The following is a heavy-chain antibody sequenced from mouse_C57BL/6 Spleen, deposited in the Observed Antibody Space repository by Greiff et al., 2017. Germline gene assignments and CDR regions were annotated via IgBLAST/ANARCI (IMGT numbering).Heavy chain of an antibody. CDR2: IRSKSNNYAT. V-gene: IGHV10-1*01. D-gene: IGHD4-1*01. Sequence: EVKVVESGGGLVQPKGSLKLSCAASGFSFNTYAMNWVRQAPGKGLEWVARIRSKSNNYATYYADSVKDRFTISRDDSESMLYLQMNNLKTEDTAMYYCVSGTSFAYWGQGTLVTVSA. CDR3: VSGTSFAY. CDR1: GFSFNTYA. J-gene: IGHJ3*01.